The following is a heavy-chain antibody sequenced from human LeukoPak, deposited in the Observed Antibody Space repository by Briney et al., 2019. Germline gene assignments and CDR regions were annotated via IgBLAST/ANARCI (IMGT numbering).Heavy chain of an antibody. Sequence: GGSLRLSCAASGFTFSSYAMSWVRQAPGKGLEWVSAISSSGGSTFNADSVKGRFTISRDNSKNTLYLQMNSLRAEDTAVYYCAKRGGLSSSSGWYYFDYWGQGTLVTVSS. D-gene: IGHD6-6*01. V-gene: IGHV3-23*01. CDR3: AKRGGLSSSSGWYYFDY. CDR1: GFTFSSYA. J-gene: IGHJ4*02. CDR2: ISSSGGST.